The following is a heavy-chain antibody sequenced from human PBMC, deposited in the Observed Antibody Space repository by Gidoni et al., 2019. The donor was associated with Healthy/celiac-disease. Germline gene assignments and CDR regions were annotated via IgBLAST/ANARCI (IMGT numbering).Heavy chain of an antibody. CDR1: GYSFTSYW. CDR2: IYPGDSDT. Sequence: EVQLVQSGAEVKKPGESLKISCKGSGYSFTSYWIGWGRQMPGKGLEWMGIIYPGDSDTRYSPSFQGQVTISADKSISTAYLQWSSLKASDTAMYYCARGADYDFWSGFYYYYGMDVWGQGTTVTVSS. J-gene: IGHJ6*02. V-gene: IGHV5-51*01. CDR3: ARGADYDFWSGFYYYYGMDV. D-gene: IGHD3-3*01.